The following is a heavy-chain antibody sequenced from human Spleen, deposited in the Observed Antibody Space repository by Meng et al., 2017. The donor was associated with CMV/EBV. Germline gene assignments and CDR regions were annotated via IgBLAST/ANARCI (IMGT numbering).Heavy chain of an antibody. V-gene: IGHV4-34*01. CDR2: INHSGST. CDR3: ARGTYYYDSSGYYYLFDY. J-gene: IGHJ4*02. CDR1: GSFSGYY. D-gene: IGHD3-22*01. Sequence: GSFSGYYWSWIRQPPGKGLEWIGEINHSGSTNYNPSLKSRVTISVDTSKNQFSLKLSSVTAADTAVYYCARGTYYYDSSGYYYLFDYWGQGTLVTVSS.